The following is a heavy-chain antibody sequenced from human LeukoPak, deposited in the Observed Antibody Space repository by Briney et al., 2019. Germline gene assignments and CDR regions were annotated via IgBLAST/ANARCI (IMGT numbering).Heavy chain of an antibody. Sequence: PSDTLSLTCAVYGGSFSGYYWSWIRQPPGKGLEWIGEINHSGSTNYNPSLKSRVTISVDTSKNQFSLKLSSVTAADTAVYYCARGRQLRPLLDYWGQGTLVTVSS. V-gene: IGHV4-34*01. D-gene: IGHD3-16*01. CDR3: ARGRQLRPLLDY. CDR2: INHSGST. CDR1: GGSFSGYY. J-gene: IGHJ4*02.